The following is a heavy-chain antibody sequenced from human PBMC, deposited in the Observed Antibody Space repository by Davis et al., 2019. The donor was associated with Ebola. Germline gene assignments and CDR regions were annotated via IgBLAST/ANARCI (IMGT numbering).Heavy chain of an antibody. V-gene: IGHV3-30-3*01. J-gene: IGHJ6*02. CDR2: ISYDGSNK. CDR3: ARERDTAMVFYGMDV. D-gene: IGHD5-18*01. CDR1: GFTFSSYA. Sequence: GESLKISCAASGFTFSSYAMHWVRQAPGKGLEWVAVISYDGSNKYYADSVKGRFTISRDNSKNTLYLQMNSLRAEDTAVYYCARERDTAMVFYGMDVWGQGTTVTVSS.